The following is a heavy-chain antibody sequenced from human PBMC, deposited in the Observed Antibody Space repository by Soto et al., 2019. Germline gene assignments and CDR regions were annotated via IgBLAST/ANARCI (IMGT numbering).Heavy chain of an antibody. J-gene: IGHJ6*02. CDR1: AVTVGSNY. CDR2: IYSGGSK. Sequence: PGGSLILCSAAYAVTVGSNYIRWFRQAPGKGLEWVSVIYSGGSKYYADSVKGRFTSSRDNSKNTLYPQMNSLRAEDTAVYYCARDSYYYYGMDVWGQGTTVT. V-gene: IGHV3-53*01. CDR3: ARDSYYYYGMDV.